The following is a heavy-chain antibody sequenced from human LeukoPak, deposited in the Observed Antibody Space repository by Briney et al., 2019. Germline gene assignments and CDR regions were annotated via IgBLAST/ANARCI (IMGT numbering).Heavy chain of an antibody. CDR2: INPNSGGT. Sequence: GASVKVSCKASGYTFTGYYMHWVRQAPGQGLEWMGWINPNSGGTNYAQKFQGRVTMTRDTSISTAYMELSRLRSDDTAVYYRARDLGSNYDFWSGYHGWFDPWGQGTLVTVSS. J-gene: IGHJ5*02. D-gene: IGHD3-3*01. V-gene: IGHV1-2*02. CDR3: ARDLGSNYDFWSGYHGWFDP. CDR1: GYTFTGYY.